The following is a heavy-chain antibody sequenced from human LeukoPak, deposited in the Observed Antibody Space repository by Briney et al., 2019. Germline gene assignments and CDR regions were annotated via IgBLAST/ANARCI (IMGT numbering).Heavy chain of an antibody. J-gene: IGHJ6*02. CDR1: GYTFTSYA. CDR3: ARDRSPPGYYGSGNPGMDV. D-gene: IGHD3-10*01. V-gene: IGHV7-4-1*02. Sequence: ASVKVSCKASGYTFTSYAMNWVRQAPGQGLEWMGWINTNTGNPTYAQGFTGRFVISLDTSVSTAYLQISSLKAEDTAAYYCARDRSPPGYYGSGNPGMDVWGQGTTVTVSS. CDR2: INTNTGNP.